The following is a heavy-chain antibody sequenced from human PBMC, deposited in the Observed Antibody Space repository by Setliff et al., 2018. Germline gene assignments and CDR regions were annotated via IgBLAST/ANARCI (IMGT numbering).Heavy chain of an antibody. Sequence: GASVKVSCKASGYTFTGYYMHWVRQAPGQGLEWMGWINPNSGGTNYAQKFQGWVTMTRDTSISTAYMELSRLRSDDTAVYYCARGAGGIWQWGYYFDYWGQGTLVTVSS. D-gene: IGHD6-19*01. V-gene: IGHV1-2*04. CDR2: INPNSGGT. CDR1: GYTFTGYY. J-gene: IGHJ4*02. CDR3: ARGAGGIWQWGYYFDY.